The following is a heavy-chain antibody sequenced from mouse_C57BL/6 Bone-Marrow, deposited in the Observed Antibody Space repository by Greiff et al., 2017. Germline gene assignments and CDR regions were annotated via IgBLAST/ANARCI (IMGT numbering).Heavy chain of an antibody. Sequence: QVQLQQSGAELARPGASVKMSCKASGYTFTSYTMHWVKQRPGQGLEWIGYINPSSGYTKYNQKFKDKDTLTADKSSRTAYMQLCSLTSEDSAVYYCARGGWLLPWFAYWGQGTLVTVSA. CDR2: INPSSGYT. J-gene: IGHJ3*01. V-gene: IGHV1-4*01. CDR3: ARGGWLLPWFAY. CDR1: GYTFTSYT. D-gene: IGHD2-3*01.